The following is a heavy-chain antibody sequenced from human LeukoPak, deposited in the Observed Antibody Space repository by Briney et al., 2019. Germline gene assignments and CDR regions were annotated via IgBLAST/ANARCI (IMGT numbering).Heavy chain of an antibody. CDR2: INHSGST. V-gene: IGHV4-34*01. CDR3: ARLYTSDIKYDH. J-gene: IGHJ4*02. Sequence: PSETLSLTCAVYGWSFSGYYWSWIRQPPGKGLEWIGEINHSGSTKYNPSLKSRVTISVDTSKNQFSLKLRSVTAADTGVYYCARLYTSDIKYDHWNQGTLVTVSS. CDR1: GWSFSGYY. D-gene: IGHD6-6*01.